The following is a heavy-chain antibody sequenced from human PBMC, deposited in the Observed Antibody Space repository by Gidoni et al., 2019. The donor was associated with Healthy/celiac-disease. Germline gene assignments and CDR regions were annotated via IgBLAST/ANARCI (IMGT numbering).Heavy chain of an antibody. Sequence: KASGYTFTSYYMHWVRQAPGQGLEWMGIINPSGGSTSYAQKFQGRVTMTRDTSTSTVYMELSSLRSEDTAVYYCASQWLERSYYYGMDVWGQGTTVTVSS. CDR2: INPSGGST. CDR3: ASQWLERSYYYGMDV. CDR1: GYTFTSYY. J-gene: IGHJ6*02. D-gene: IGHD6-19*01. V-gene: IGHV1-46*01.